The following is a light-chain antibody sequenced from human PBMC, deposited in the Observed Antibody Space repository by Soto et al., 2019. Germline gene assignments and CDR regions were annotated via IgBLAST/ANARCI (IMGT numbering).Light chain of an antibody. CDR1: SSDVGGYNY. CDR3: SSYTSSSTLV. V-gene: IGLV2-14*01. Sequence: QSVLTQPASVSGSPGQSITISCTGTSSDVGGYNYVSWYQQHPGKAPKLMIYDVSTRPSGVSNRFSGSKSGNTASLTISGLHAEDEADYYCSSYTSSSTLVFGGGTKVTVL. J-gene: IGLJ2*01. CDR2: DVS.